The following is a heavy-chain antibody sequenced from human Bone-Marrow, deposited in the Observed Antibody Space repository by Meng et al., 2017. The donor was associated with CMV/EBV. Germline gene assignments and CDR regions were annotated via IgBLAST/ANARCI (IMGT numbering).Heavy chain of an antibody. CDR3: ARATAAADPFFDY. CDR2: IIPIFGTA. V-gene: IGHV1-69*05. J-gene: IGHJ4*02. Sequence: SVKVSCKASGGTFSSYAISWVRQAPGQGLEWMGGIIPIFGTANYAQKFQGRVTITTDESTSTAYMELSSLRAEDTAVYYCARATAAADPFFDYWGQGTLVTVSS. D-gene: IGHD6-13*01. CDR1: GGTFSSYA.